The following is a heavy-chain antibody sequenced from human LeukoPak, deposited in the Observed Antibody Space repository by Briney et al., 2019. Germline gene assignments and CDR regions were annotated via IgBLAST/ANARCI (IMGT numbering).Heavy chain of an antibody. J-gene: IGHJ5*02. D-gene: IGHD2/OR15-2a*01. CDR1: GFTFSSYN. CDR3: ARGKTSQNIVTRKTYNWFDP. CDR2: ISSSSDYI. V-gene: IGHV3-21*01. Sequence: KSGGSLRLSCAASGFTFSSYNMNWVRQAPGKGLEWVSSISSSSDYIYYADSVKGRFTISRDNAKNSLYLQMKSLRAEDTAVYYCARGKTSQNIVTRKTYNWFDPWGQGTLVTVSS.